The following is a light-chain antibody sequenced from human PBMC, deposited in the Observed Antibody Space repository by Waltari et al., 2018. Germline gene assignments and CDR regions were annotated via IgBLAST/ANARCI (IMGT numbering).Light chain of an antibody. CDR2: DDS. CDR1: NIGSKS. J-gene: IGLJ2*01. V-gene: IGLV3-21*02. Sequence: SYVLTQPHSVSVAPGHTARITCGGNNIGSKSVHWYQQKPGQAPVLVVYDDSDRPSGIPGRFSGSNSGNTATLTISRVEAGDEADYYCQVWDSSSDHVVFGGGTKLTVL. CDR3: QVWDSSSDHVV.